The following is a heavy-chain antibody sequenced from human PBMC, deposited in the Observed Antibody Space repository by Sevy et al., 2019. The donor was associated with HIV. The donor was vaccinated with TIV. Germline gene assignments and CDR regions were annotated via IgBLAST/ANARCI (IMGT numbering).Heavy chain of an antibody. CDR2: INHSGST. CDR3: ARGTCGSGWNYYYYYGMDV. V-gene: IGHV4-34*01. D-gene: IGHD6-19*01. Sequence: SETLSLTCAVYGGSFSGYYWSWIRQPPGKGLEWIGEINHSGSTNYNPSLKSRVTISVDTSKNQFSLKLSSVTAADTAVYYCARGTCGSGWNYYYYYGMDVWGQGTTVTVSS. J-gene: IGHJ6*02. CDR1: GGSFSGYY.